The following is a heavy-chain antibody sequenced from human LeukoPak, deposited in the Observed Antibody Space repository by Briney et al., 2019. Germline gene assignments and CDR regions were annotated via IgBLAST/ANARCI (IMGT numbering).Heavy chain of an antibody. CDR3: ARLSYYHSRGYYQRYFDL. Sequence: GGSLRLSCAASGFTFSSYSMNWVRQAPGKGLEWVSSISSSSSYIYYADSVRGRFTISRDESKNTLHLQMNSLRAEDTAVYYCARLSYYHSRGYYQRYFDLWGRGTLVTVSS. CDR2: ISSSSSYI. D-gene: IGHD3-22*01. V-gene: IGHV3-21*04. J-gene: IGHJ2*01. CDR1: GFTFSSYS.